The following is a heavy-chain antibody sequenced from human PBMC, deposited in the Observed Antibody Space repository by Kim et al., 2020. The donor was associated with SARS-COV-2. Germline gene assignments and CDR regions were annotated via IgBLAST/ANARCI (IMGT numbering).Heavy chain of an antibody. D-gene: IGHD1-1*01. J-gene: IGHJ4*02. V-gene: IGHV4-39*01. CDR3: ARHGRTFDY. CDR1: GGSISSSSYY. Sequence: SETLSLTCTVSGGSISSSSYYWGWIRQPPGKGLEWIGSIYYSGSTYYNPSLKSRVTISVDTSKNQFSLKLSSVTAADTAVYYCARHGRTFDYWGQGTLVTVSS. CDR2: IYYSGST.